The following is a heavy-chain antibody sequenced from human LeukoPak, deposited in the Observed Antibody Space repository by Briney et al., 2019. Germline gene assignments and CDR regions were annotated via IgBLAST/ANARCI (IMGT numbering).Heavy chain of an antibody. CDR2: IWYDGSNK. J-gene: IGHJ4*02. CDR3: ARDRMKGGTSFDY. CDR1: GFTFSSYG. V-gene: IGHV3-33*01. D-gene: IGHD1-7*01. Sequence: GGSLRLSCAASGFTFSSYGMHWVRQAPGKGLGWVAVIWYDGSNKYYADSVKGRFTISRDNSKNTLYLQMNSLRAEDTAVYYCARDRMKGGTSFDYWGQGTLVTVSS.